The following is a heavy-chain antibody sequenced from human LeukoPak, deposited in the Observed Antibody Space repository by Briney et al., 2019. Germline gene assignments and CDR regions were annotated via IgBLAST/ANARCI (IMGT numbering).Heavy chain of an antibody. V-gene: IGHV3-11*06. CDR1: GFTFSDYY. D-gene: IGHD6-19*01. CDR2: ISTGSSST. J-gene: IGHJ4*02. Sequence: GGSLRLSCAASGFTFSDYYMSWIRQAPGKGLEWVSYISTGSSSTKYADSVRGRFTISRDNAKNSLYLQMNSLSDEDTAVYYCAREYLAVVEVWGQGTLVTVSS. CDR3: AREYLAVVEV.